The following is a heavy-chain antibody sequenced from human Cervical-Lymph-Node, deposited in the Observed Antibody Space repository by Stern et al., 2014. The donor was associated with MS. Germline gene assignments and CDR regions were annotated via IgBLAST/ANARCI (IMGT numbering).Heavy chain of an antibody. D-gene: IGHD1-26*01. CDR2: TSLDGSDK. J-gene: IGHJ4*02. V-gene: IGHV3-30*01. CDR1: GFTFSRYA. Sequence: QVQLVQSGGGVGQPGRSLRLSCAASGFTFSRYAMHWVRQAPGKGVEWMATTSLDGSDKHYADSVKGRFTISRDNYKNVLFLQMNSLRADDTAVYYCARDIGPEGATFNYWGQGTLVSVSS. CDR3: ARDIGPEGATFNY.